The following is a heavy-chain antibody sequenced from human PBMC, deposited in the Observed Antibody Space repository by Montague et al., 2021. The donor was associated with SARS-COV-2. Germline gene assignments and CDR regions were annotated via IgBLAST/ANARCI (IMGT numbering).Heavy chain of an antibody. CDR3: ARGRWEPVLGVTDHYYGMDV. J-gene: IGHJ6*02. D-gene: IGHD1-26*01. Sequence: SETLSLTCTVSISSSRYYWDWIRQPPGKGLEWIGSMYYSGNTYYNPSLKSRVTISVDTSKNQFSLKLSSVTAADTAVYYCARGRWEPVLGVTDHYYGMDVWGQGTTVTVSS. CDR1: ISSSRYY. CDR2: MYYSGNT. V-gene: IGHV4-39*07.